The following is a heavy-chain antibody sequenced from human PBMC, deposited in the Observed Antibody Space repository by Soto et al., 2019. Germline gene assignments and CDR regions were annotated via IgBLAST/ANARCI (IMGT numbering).Heavy chain of an antibody. CDR2: VYYRGNT. J-gene: IGHJ5*02. CDR3: ARHVGFGDPSHCDP. Sequence: QLQLQESGPGLVKPSETLSLTCTVSGGSINSSRYYWGWIRQSPGKGLEWIASVYYRGNTNDNPSLKSRVPISVDMSKTQVSLKLSSGTAADTALYYCARHVGFGDPSHCDPWSQGTPVIVSS. V-gene: IGHV4-39*01. D-gene: IGHD3-16*01. CDR1: GGSINSSRYY.